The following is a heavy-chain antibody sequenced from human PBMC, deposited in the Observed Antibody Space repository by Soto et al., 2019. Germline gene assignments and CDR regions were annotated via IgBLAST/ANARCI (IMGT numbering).Heavy chain of an antibody. CDR3: ARGRAGGSGSYLSFWYYYYGMDV. CDR1: GGTFSIYA. V-gene: IGHV1-69*13. D-gene: IGHD3-10*01. CDR2: IIPIFCTA. J-gene: IGHJ6*02. Sequence: SVKVSCKASGGTFSIYAISWVRQAPGQGLEWMGGIIPIFCTANYAQKLQGRVTITADESTSTAYMELSSLRSEDTAVYYCARGRAGGSGSYLSFWYYYYGMDVWGQGTTVTVSS.